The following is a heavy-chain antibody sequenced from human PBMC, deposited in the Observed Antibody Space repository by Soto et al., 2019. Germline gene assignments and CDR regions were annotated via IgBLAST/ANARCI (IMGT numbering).Heavy chain of an antibody. Sequence: QVQLVESGGGVVQPGRSLRLSCAASGFTFSSYAMHWVRQAPGKGLEWVAVISYDGSNKYYADSVKGRFTISRDNSKNTLYLQMNSLRAEDTAVYYCARGLAARPSWFDPWGQGTLVTVSS. CDR1: GFTFSSYA. J-gene: IGHJ5*02. CDR2: ISYDGSNK. CDR3: ARGLAARPSWFDP. D-gene: IGHD6-6*01. V-gene: IGHV3-30-3*01.